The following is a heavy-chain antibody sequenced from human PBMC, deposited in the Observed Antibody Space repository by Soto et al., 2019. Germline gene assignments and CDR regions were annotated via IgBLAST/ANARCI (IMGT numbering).Heavy chain of an antibody. CDR1: GYTLTELS. V-gene: IGHV1-24*01. CDR2: FDPEDGKT. J-gene: IGHJ3*02. CDR3: ARLERPSDI. Sequence: ASVKVSCKVSGYTLTELSMHWVRQAPGKGLEWMGGFDPEDGKTIYAQKFQGRVTITKDTSTDTAYMELSSLRSEDTAVYYCARLERPSDIWGQGTMVTVSS. D-gene: IGHD3-3*01.